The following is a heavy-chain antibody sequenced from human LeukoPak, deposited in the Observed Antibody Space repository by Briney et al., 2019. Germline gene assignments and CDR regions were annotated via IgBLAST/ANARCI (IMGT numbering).Heavy chain of an antibody. D-gene: IGHD3-10*01. V-gene: IGHV3-73*01. CDR3: TSTPLLWFGELSDSFDY. CDR2: IRSKANSYAT. J-gene: IGHJ4*02. Sequence: GGSLKLSCAASGFTFSGSAMHWVRQASGKGLEWVGRIRSKANSYATAYAASVKGRFTISRDDSKNTAYLQMNSLKTEDTAVYYCTSTPLLWFGELSDSFDYWGQGTLVTVSS. CDR1: GFTFSGSA.